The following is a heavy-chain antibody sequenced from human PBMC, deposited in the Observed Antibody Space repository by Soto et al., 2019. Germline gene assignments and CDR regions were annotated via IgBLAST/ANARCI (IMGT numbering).Heavy chain of an antibody. D-gene: IGHD4-17*01. CDR1: GFTFSSDA. CDR3: ATTSPPDYGDSRDYYYGMDV. CDR2: ISGSGGST. V-gene: IGHV3-23*01. J-gene: IGHJ6*02. Sequence: PGGSLRLSCAASGFTFSSDAMSWVRQAPGKGLEWVSAISGSGGSTYYADSVKGRFTISRDNSKNTLYLQMNSLRAEDTAVYYCATTSPPDYGDSRDYYYGMDVWGQGTTVTVSS.